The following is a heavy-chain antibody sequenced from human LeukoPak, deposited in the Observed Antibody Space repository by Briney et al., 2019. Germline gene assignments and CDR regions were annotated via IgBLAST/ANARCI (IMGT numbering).Heavy chain of an antibody. CDR2: ISGSGGST. Sequence: PGGSLRLSCAASGFTFSSYAMSWVRQAPGKGLEWVSAISGSGGSTYYADSVKGRFTISRDNSKNTLYLQMNSLRAEDTAVYYCAKRPYDSSGYYLNYWGQGTLVTVSS. CDR3: AKRPYDSSGYYLNY. CDR1: GFTFSSYA. D-gene: IGHD3-22*01. V-gene: IGHV3-23*01. J-gene: IGHJ4*02.